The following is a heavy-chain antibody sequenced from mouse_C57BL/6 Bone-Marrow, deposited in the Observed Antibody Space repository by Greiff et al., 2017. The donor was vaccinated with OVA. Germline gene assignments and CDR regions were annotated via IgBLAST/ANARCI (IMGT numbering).Heavy chain of an antibody. Sequence: DVHLVESGPGLVKPSQSLSLTCSVTGYSITSGYYWNWIRQFPGNKLEWMGYISYDGSNNYNPSLKNRISITRDTSKNQFFLKLNSVTTEDTATYYCALLSYFDYWGQGTTLTVSS. V-gene: IGHV3-6*01. J-gene: IGHJ2*01. CDR2: ISYDGSN. CDR1: GYSITSGYY. D-gene: IGHD2-3*01. CDR3: ALLSYFDY.